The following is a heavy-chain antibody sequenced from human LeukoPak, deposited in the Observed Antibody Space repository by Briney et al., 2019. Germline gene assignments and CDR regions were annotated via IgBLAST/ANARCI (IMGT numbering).Heavy chain of an antibody. V-gene: IGHV3-43*01. CDR1: GFTFDDYT. Sequence: QTGGSLRLSCAASGFTFDDYTMHWVRQAPGKGLEWVSLISWDGGSTYYADSVKGRFTISRDNSKNSLYLQMNSLRTEDTALYYCAKDTARQRLVGYYYYGMDVWGQGTTVTVSS. D-gene: IGHD6-19*01. CDR3: AKDTARQRLVGYYYYGMDV. J-gene: IGHJ6*02. CDR2: ISWDGGST.